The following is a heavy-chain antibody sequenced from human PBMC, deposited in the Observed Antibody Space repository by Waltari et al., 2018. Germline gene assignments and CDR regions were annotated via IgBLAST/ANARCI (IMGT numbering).Heavy chain of an antibody. CDR3: ASPDQDAFDI. CDR2: ISYDGSNK. CDR1: GFTFSSYA. V-gene: IGHV3-30-3*01. J-gene: IGHJ3*02. Sequence: QVQLVESGGGVVQPGRSLRLSCAASGFTFSSYAMHWVRQAPGKGLEWVAVISYDGSNKYYADSVKGRLTISRDNSKNTLYLQMNSLRAEDTAVYYCASPDQDAFDIWGQGTMVTVSS.